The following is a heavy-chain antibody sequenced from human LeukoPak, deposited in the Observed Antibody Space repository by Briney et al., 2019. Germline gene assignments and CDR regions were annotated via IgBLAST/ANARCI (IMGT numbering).Heavy chain of an antibody. Sequence: GESLKISCKGSGYSFTSYWIGWVRQMPGKGLEWMGIIYPGDSDTRYSPFFQGQVTISADKSISTAYLQWSSLKASDTAMYYCARPYYDSSGYYDAFDIWGQGTMVTVSS. CDR1: GYSFTSYW. D-gene: IGHD3-22*01. J-gene: IGHJ3*02. CDR3: ARPYYDSSGYYDAFDI. CDR2: IYPGDSDT. V-gene: IGHV5-51*01.